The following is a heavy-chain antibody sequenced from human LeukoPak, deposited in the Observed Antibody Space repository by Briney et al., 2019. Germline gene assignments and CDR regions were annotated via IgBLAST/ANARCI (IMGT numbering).Heavy chain of an antibody. CDR1: GFTFSSYE. V-gene: IGHV3-48*03. J-gene: IGHJ4*01. CDR3: ASATDSSGYSGFDY. CDR2: ISSSGTTI. D-gene: IGHD3-22*01. Sequence: GGSLRLSCAASGFTFSSYEMKWVRQGPGKGLGWVSYISSSGTTIYYADSVKGRFTISRDNSKTALYLQMNSLRAEDTAVYYCASATDSSGYSGFDYWGQGTLVTVSS.